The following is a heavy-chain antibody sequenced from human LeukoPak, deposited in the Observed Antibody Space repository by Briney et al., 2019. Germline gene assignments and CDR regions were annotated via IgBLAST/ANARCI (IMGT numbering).Heavy chain of an antibody. CDR3: AKRGGTESFYYHYYGMDV. V-gene: IGHV3-23*01. J-gene: IGHJ6*02. D-gene: IGHD2-15*01. Sequence: GGSLRLSCAASGFTFSSYDMTWVRQTPGKGLEWVALISRSGGTTYYADSVKGRFTISRDNSKNTLYLQMNSLRAEDTAEYYCAKRGGTESFYYHYYGMDVWGQGTTVTVSS. CDR2: ISRSGGTT. CDR1: GFTFSSYD.